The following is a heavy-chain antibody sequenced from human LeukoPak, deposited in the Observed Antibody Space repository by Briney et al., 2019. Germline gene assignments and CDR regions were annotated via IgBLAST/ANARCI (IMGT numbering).Heavy chain of an antibody. CDR1: GFTFSSYA. CDR3: ASGESQCSSTSCYKGFLAAAGRFDP. J-gene: IGHJ5*02. V-gene: IGHV3-23*01. Sequence: GGSLRLSCAASGFTFSSYAMSWVRQAPGKGLEWVSAISGSGGSTYYADSVKGRFTISRDNSKNTLYLQMNSLRAEDTAVYYCASGESQCSSTSCYKGFLAAAGRFDPWGQGTLVTVSS. CDR2: ISGSGGST. D-gene: IGHD2-2*02.